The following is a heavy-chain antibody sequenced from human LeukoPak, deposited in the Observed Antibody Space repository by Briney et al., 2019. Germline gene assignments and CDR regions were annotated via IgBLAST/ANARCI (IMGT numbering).Heavy chain of an antibody. Sequence: GGSLRLSCAASGFPFSSYWMHWVREAPGKGLVWVSRINSHGSSKSYADSVKGRFTISRDNAKNTLYLQMNSLRAEDTAVYYCARGRHGSGSYFDYWGQGTLVTVSS. D-gene: IGHD3-10*01. J-gene: IGHJ4*02. CDR2: INSHGSSK. CDR1: GFPFSSYW. CDR3: ARGRHGSGSYFDY. V-gene: IGHV3-74*01.